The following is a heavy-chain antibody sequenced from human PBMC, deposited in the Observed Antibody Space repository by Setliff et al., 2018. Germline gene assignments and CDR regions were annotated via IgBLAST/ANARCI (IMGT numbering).Heavy chain of an antibody. Sequence: PSETLSLTCDVSGISITSGHYWGWIRQSPGEGLEWIATIYHRGRRYYNPSLDSRVTISLDASKNQYSLRLSSVTAADTAVYYCASPRRDDLDSPFDAFDLWGQGTKVTVS. V-gene: IGHV4-38-2*01. CDR2: IYHRGRR. J-gene: IGHJ3*01. D-gene: IGHD3-3*01. CDR1: GISITSGHY. CDR3: ASPRRDDLDSPFDAFDL.